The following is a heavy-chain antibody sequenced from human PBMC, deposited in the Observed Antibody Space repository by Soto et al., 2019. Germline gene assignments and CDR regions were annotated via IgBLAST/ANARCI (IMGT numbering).Heavy chain of an antibody. D-gene: IGHD2-15*01. V-gene: IGHV4-4*02. Sequence: QVQLQESGPGLVKPSETLSLTCAVSGGSITTSHWWFWVRQPPGKGLEWIAEIQHTGSTNYNPSLRSRVTISVDKAKNQFSLKVNSVTAADTAVYYCSRGRSLPSDDYWGQGTLVTVSS. CDR1: GGSITTSHW. CDR3: SRGRSLPSDDY. CDR2: IQHTGST. J-gene: IGHJ4*02.